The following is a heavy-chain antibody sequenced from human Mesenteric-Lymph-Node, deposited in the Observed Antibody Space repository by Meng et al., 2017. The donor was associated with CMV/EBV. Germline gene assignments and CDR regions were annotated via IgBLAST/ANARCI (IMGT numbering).Heavy chain of an antibody. V-gene: IGHV3-23*03. J-gene: IGHJ5*02. CDR3: AKIEVTVADNWFDP. D-gene: IGHD6-19*01. Sequence: GESLKISCEASGFTFSNYAMTWVRQAPGKGPEWVSVIYTGADTTYYAESVKGRFTISRDNSKNTLYLQMSSLRAEDTAVYYCAKIEVTVADNWFDPWGQGTLVTVSS. CDR2: IYTGADTT. CDR1: GFTFSNYA.